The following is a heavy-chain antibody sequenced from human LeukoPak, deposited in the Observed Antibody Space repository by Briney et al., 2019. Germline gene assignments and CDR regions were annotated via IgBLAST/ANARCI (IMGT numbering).Heavy chain of an antibody. CDR2: ISSSGSTI. D-gene: IGHD3-10*01. J-gene: IGHJ5*02. CDR1: GGSISSYY. Sequence: PSETLSLTCTVSGGSISSYYWSWIRQPPGKGLEWVSYISSSGSTIYYADSVKGRFTISRDNAKNSLYLQMNSLRAEDTAVYYCAREGGPPHYYGSALTQPTNWFDPWGQGTLVTVSS. V-gene: IGHV3-11*01. CDR3: AREGGPPHYYGSALTQPTNWFDP.